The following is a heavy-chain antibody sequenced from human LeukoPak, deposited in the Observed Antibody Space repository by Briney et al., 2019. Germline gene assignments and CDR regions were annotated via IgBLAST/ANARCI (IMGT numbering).Heavy chain of an antibody. D-gene: IGHD3-16*02. Sequence: SETLSLTCTVSGGSISSSSYSWGWIRQPPGKGLEWIGSIYYSGSTYYNPSLKSRVTISVDTSKNQFSLKLSSVTAADTAVYYCARRGLWLRPLFDYWGQGTLVTVSS. V-gene: IGHV4-39*01. CDR2: IYYSGST. CDR3: ARRGLWLRPLFDY. J-gene: IGHJ4*02. CDR1: GGSISSSSYS.